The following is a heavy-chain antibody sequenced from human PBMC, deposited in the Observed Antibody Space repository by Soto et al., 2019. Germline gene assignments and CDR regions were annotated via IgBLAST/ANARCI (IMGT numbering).Heavy chain of an antibody. J-gene: IGHJ3*02. CDR1: GFTFSSYA. D-gene: IGHD6-19*01. CDR2: ISGSGGST. V-gene: IGHV3-23*01. CDR3: AKDQRRSGWYDDAFDI. Sequence: EVQLLESGGGLVQPGGSLRLSCAASGFTFSSYAMSWVRQAPGKGLEWVSAISGSGGSTYYADSVKGRFTISRDNSKNTLYLQMNSLRAEDTAVYYCAKDQRRSGWYDDAFDIWGQGTMVTVSS.